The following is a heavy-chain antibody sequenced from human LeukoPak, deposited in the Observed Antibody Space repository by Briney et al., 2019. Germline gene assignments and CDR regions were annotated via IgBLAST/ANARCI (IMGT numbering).Heavy chain of an antibody. V-gene: IGHV4-59*01. CDR1: GGSISSYY. D-gene: IGHD3-22*01. Sequence: PSETLSLTCTVSGGSISSYYWSWIRQPPGKGLEWIGYIYYSGSTNYNPSLKSRVTISVDTSKNQFSLKLSSVTAADTAVYYCARLLYYYDSSGYYEFFDYWGQGTLVTVSS. CDR3: ARLLYYYDSSGYYEFFDY. J-gene: IGHJ4*02. CDR2: IYYSGST.